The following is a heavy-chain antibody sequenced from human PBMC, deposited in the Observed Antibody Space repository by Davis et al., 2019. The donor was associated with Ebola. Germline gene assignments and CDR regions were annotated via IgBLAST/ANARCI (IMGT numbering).Heavy chain of an antibody. Sequence: SGPTLVKPTQTLTLTCTFSGFSLSSRGIRVIWIRQHPGKALEWLARIDWDDDKFYSTSLKTRLTISKDTSKNQVVLTMTNMDPVDTATYYCARITPGSLTAFDYWGQGTLVTVSS. J-gene: IGHJ4*02. CDR1: GFSLSSRGIR. D-gene: IGHD2-21*02. V-gene: IGHV2-70*04. CDR3: ARITPGSLTAFDY. CDR2: IDWDDDK.